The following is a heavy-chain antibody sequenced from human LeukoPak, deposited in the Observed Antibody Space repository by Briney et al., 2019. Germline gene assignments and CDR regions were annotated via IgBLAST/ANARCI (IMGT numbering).Heavy chain of an antibody. CDR2: ISYDGSNK. V-gene: IGHV3-30*04. CDR3: ARDGAPAAMQEDYYYYYMDV. J-gene: IGHJ6*03. D-gene: IGHD2-2*01. CDR1: GFTFSSYA. Sequence: AGGSLRLSCAASGFTFSSYAMHWVRQAPGKGLEWVAVISYDGSNKYYADSVKGRFTISRDNSKNTLYLQMTSLRAEDTAVYYCARDGAPAAMQEDYYYYYMDVWGKGTTVTVSS.